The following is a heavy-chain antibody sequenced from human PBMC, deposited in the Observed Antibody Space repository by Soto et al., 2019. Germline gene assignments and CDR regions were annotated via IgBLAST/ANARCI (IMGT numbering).Heavy chain of an antibody. CDR2: MNPNSGNT. CDR3: ARARNWFDP. J-gene: IGHJ5*02. V-gene: IGHV1-8*01. Sequence: GASGMVSCKASGYTFTSYDINWVRQATGQGLEWMGWMNPNSGNTAYAQKFQGRVTMTRNTSISTAYMELSSLRSEDTAVYYCARARNWFDPWGQGTLVSVSS. CDR1: GYTFTSYD.